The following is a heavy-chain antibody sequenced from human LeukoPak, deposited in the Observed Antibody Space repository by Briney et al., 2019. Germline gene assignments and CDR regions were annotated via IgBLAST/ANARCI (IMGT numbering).Heavy chain of an antibody. CDR2: ISSSSNYI. J-gene: IGHJ3*02. V-gene: IGHV3-21*01. CDR1: GFTFSSYS. CDR3: ARPVVAATTPDTFDI. Sequence: GGSLRLSCAASGFTFSSYSMNWVRQAPGKGLEWVSSISSSSNYIYYADSMKGRFTMSRDNAKNSLYLQMSSLRTEDTALYYCARPVVAATTPDTFDIWGQGTVVTVSS. D-gene: IGHD2-15*01.